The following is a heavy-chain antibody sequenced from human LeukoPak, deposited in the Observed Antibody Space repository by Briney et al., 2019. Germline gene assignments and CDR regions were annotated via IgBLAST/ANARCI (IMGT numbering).Heavy chain of an antibody. CDR1: GFIVSSNY. CDR2: IHNDGSI. J-gene: IGHJ4*02. V-gene: IGHV3-53*01. D-gene: IGHD3-3*02. Sequence: GGSLRLSCAASGFIVSSNYMTWVRQAPGKGLEWVSVIHNDGSIYYAESVKGRFTISRDNSKNTLSLQMNSLRVEDTAVYYCAALARDYWGQGILVTVSS. CDR3: AALARDY.